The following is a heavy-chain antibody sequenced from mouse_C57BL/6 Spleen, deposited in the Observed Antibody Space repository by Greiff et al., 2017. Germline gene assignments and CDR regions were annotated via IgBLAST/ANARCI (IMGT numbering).Heavy chain of an antibody. CDR3: ARGKVARAMDY. D-gene: IGHD1-1*01. CDR2: IDPSDSYT. J-gene: IGHJ4*01. V-gene: IGHV1-50*01. CDR1: GYTFTCYW. Sequence: QVQLQQPGAELVKPGASVKLSCKASGYTFTCYWMQWVKQRPGQGLEWIGEIDPSDSYTNYNQKFKGKATLTVDTSSSTAYMQLSSLTSEDSAVYYCARGKVARAMDYWGQGTSVTVSS.